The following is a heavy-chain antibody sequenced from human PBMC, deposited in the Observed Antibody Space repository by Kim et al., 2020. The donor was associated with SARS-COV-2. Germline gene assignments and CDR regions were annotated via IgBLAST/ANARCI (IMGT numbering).Heavy chain of an antibody. CDR1: GFTFSSGFTFSNYA. CDR3: ATSARHGPPHFYYGMDV. Sequence: GGSLRLSCAASGFTFSSGFTFSNYAINWVRQAPGKGLEWVSYISSRGSDIKYADSVKGRFTISRDNAKNSLYLQVNRLRVEDTAVYYCATSARHGPPHFYYGMDVWGQGTTVTVS. V-gene: IGHV3-48*03. D-gene: IGHD3-10*01. CDR2: ISSRGSDI. J-gene: IGHJ6*02.